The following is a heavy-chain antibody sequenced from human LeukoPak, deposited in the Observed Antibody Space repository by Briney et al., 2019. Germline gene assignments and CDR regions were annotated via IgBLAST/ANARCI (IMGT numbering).Heavy chain of an antibody. CDR3: ATTYGGYAPYYFDY. J-gene: IGHJ4*02. CDR1: GGSISRSSYY. D-gene: IGHD5-12*01. Sequence: SETLSLTCTVSGGSISRSSYYWSWIRQPAGKGLEWIGRIYISGSTNYNPSLKSRVTMSVDTSKNQFSLKLSSVTAADTAVYYCATTYGGYAPYYFDYWGQGTLVTVSS. V-gene: IGHV4-61*02. CDR2: IYISGST.